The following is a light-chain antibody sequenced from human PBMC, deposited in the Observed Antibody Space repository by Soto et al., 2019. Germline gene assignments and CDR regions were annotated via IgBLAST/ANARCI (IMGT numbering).Light chain of an antibody. V-gene: IGLV2-14*01. CDR3: TSSTSSAIVV. Sequence: QSALTQAASVSGSPGQSITISCTGSSSDVGGYNYISWYQQYPDKAPKLIIYEVSNRPSGVSDRFSGSKSGNTASLTISGLQAEDEADYYCTSSTSSAIVVFGTGTKVTVL. CDR2: EVS. CDR1: SSDVGGYNY. J-gene: IGLJ1*01.